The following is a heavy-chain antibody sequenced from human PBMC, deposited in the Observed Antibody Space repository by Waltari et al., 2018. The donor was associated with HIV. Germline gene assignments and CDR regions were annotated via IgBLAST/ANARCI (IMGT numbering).Heavy chain of an antibody. CDR1: GFTFSSHA. D-gene: IGHD3-10*01. Sequence: EVQLVESGGGLVQPGGSLRLSCAVSGFTFSSHAMSWVRQAPGKGLEWVSAISGSGGSTYYADSVKGRFTISRDNSKNTLYLQMNSLRAEDTAVYYCAERITMVRGGDYWGQGTLVTVSS. V-gene: IGHV3-23*04. CDR3: AERITMVRGGDY. CDR2: ISGSGGST. J-gene: IGHJ4*02.